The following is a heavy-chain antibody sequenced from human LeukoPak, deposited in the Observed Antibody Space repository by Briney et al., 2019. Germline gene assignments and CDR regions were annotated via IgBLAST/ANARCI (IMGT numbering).Heavy chain of an antibody. D-gene: IGHD5-18*01. J-gene: IGHJ4*02. CDR1: GGSISSGSYY. CDR2: IYYSGST. V-gene: IGHV4-61*10. CDR3: ARADWDTAMIDY. Sequence: SETLSLTRTVSGGSISSGSYYWSWIRQPAGKGLEWIGYIYYSGSTNYNPSLKSRVTISVDTSKNQFSLKLSSVTAADTAVYYCARADWDTAMIDYWGQGTLVTVSS.